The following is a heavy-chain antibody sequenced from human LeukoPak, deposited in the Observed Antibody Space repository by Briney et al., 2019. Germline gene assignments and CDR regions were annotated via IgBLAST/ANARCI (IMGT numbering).Heavy chain of an antibody. D-gene: IGHD1-26*01. CDR2: INHSGST. V-gene: IGHV4-34*01. Sequence: SETLSLTCAVYGGSFSGYYWSWIRQPPGKGLEWIGEINHSGSTNYNPSLKSRVTISVDTSKNQFSLKLSSVTAADTAVYYCARDLRGGSYLYYFDYWGQGTLVTVSS. J-gene: IGHJ4*02. CDR1: GGSFSGYY. CDR3: ARDLRGGSYLYYFDY.